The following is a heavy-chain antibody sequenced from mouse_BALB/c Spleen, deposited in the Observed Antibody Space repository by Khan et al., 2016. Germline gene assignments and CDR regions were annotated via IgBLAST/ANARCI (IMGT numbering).Heavy chain of an antibody. Sequence: EVKLLESGGGLVKPGGSLKLSCAASGFTFSTYAMSWVRQTPEKRLEWVASISSGGTTYYPDSLKGRFTISRDNARNILYVQMSSLRSEDTAMYYCARGVTTVVDYFDYWGQGTTLTVSS. CDR2: ISSGGTT. V-gene: IGHV5-6-5*01. CDR1: GFTFSTYA. CDR3: ARGVTTVVDYFDY. D-gene: IGHD1-1*01. J-gene: IGHJ2*01.